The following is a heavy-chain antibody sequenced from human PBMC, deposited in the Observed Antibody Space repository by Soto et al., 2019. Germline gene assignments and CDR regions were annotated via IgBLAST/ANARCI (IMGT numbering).Heavy chain of an antibody. CDR2: IYYSGST. CDR1: GGSLHTYF. D-gene: IGHD3-3*01. V-gene: IGHV4-59*01. Sequence: SEPLSLTCPVAGGSLHTYFLSWIRQPPGKGLEWIGYIYYSGSTNSNPSLKGRVTISVDTPKNQFSLKLRSVTAADTAVYYCARGLRFLEEAYWGQGTLVTVSS. J-gene: IGHJ4*02. CDR3: ARGLRFLEEAY.